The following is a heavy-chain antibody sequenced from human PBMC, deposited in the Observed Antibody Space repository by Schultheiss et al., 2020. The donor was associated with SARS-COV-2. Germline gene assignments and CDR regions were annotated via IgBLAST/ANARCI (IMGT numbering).Heavy chain of an antibody. Sequence: GGSLRLSCAASGFTFSSYSMNWVRQAPGKGLEWVSVIYSGGSTYYADSVKGRFTISRDNAKNSLYLQMNSLRAEDTAVYYCARGPNDYGGPMAFDIWGQGTMVTVSS. CDR2: IYSGGST. V-gene: IGHV3-66*01. CDR1: GFTFSSYS. J-gene: IGHJ3*02. D-gene: IGHD4-23*01. CDR3: ARGPNDYGGPMAFDI.